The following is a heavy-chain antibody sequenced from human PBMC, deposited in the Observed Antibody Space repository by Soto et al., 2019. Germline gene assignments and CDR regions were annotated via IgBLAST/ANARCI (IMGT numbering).Heavy chain of an antibody. Sequence: SETLSLTCTVSGGSISSGGYYWSWIRQHPGKGLEWIGYIYYSGSTYYNPSLKSRVTISVDTSKNQFSLKLSSVTAADTAVYYCARMPLVFGGAKHGFDYWGQGTLVTVSS. CDR2: IYYSGST. CDR3: ARMPLVFGGAKHGFDY. J-gene: IGHJ4*02. V-gene: IGHV4-31*03. CDR1: GGSISSGGYY. D-gene: IGHD3-16*01.